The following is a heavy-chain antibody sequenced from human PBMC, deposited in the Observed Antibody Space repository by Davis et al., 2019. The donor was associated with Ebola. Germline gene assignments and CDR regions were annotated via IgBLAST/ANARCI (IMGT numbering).Heavy chain of an antibody. J-gene: IGHJ4*02. CDR2: ISSSGSTI. CDR3: AREGRIPFGY. D-gene: IGHD2-15*01. V-gene: IGHV3-11*04. Sequence: GESLKISCAASGFTFSDYYMSWIRQAPGKGLEWVSYISSSGSTIYYADSVKGRFTISRDNSKNTLYLQMNSLRAEDTAVYYCAREGRIPFGYWGQGTLVTVSS. CDR1: GFTFSDYY.